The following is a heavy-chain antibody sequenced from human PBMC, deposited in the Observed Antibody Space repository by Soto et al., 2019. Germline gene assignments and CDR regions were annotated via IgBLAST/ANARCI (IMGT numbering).Heavy chain of an antibody. CDR1: GFNFNDYG. J-gene: IGHJ3*01. Sequence: QVKLVESGGGLVQPGRSLRLSCEDSGFNFNDYGMHWVRQVPGKGLEWVAVTSYDGHHKYYAQSVKGRFTIARDKSTNTLFLHMDSLRREDTAVSHCVKGDLDTAMVNSPDALDFWGQGTMVTVSS. CDR3: VKGDLDTAMVNSPDALDF. CDR2: TSYDGHHK. D-gene: IGHD5-18*01. V-gene: IGHV3-30*18.